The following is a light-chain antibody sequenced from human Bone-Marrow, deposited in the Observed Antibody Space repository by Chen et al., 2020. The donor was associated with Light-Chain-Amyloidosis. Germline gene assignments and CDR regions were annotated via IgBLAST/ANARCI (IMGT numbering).Light chain of an antibody. CDR2: EAT. CDR3: CSFAGGVVP. Sequence: QSALSQPASVSGSPGQSITISCTGAGNDVGIYKLVSWYQHHPGKAPKLIIYEATARPSGVSTRFSGSQSGNPASLTNSGLQAEDEADYYCCSFAGGVVPFGGGTKVTVL. CDR1: GNDVGIYKL. V-gene: IGLV2-23*01. J-gene: IGLJ2*01.